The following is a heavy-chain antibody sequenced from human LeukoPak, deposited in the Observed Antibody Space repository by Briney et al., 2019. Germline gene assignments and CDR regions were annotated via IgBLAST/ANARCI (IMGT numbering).Heavy chain of an antibody. CDR2: ISAYNGNT. CDR3: ARSVDYYDSSGYYGDY. J-gene: IGHJ4*02. CDR1: GYTFTSYG. V-gene: IGHV1-18*01. D-gene: IGHD3-22*01. Sequence: ASVKVSCKASGYTFTSYGISWVRQAPGQGLEWMGWISAYNGNTNYAQKLQGRVTMTTDTSTSTAYMELRSLRSDDTAVYYCARSVDYYDSSGYYGDYWGREPWSPSPQ.